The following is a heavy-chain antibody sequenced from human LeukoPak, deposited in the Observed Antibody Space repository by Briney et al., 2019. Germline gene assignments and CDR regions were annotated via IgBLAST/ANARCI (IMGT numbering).Heavy chain of an antibody. CDR3: ARASSDNSHFTNVDY. CDR1: GFTFSSDY. D-gene: IGHD1-26*01. CDR2: INNDGSDR. J-gene: IGHJ4*02. Sequence: PGGSLRLSCAASGFTFSSDYMHWVRQAPGKGLVWVSRINNDGSDRSYADSVKGRFTISRDNAKTTLYLQMSSLRAEDTAIYYCARASSDNSHFTNVDYWGQGTPVTVSS. V-gene: IGHV3-74*01.